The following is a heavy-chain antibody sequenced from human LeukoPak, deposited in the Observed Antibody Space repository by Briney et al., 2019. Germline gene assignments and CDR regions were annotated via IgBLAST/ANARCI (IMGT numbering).Heavy chain of an antibody. CDR2: IYYSGST. V-gene: IGHV4-59*01. CDR3: ARTHTDPSYYDILTGYYWGDAFDI. Sequence: SETLSLTCTVSGGSISSYYWSWIRQPPGKGLEWIGYIYYSGSTNYNPFLKSRVTISVDTSKNQFPLKLSSVTAADTAVYYCARTHTDPSYYDILTGYYWGDAFDIWGQGTMVTVSS. CDR1: GGSISSYY. J-gene: IGHJ3*02. D-gene: IGHD3-9*01.